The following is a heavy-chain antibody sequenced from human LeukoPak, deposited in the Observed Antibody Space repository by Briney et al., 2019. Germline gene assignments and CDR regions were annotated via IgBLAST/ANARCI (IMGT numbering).Heavy chain of an antibody. Sequence: TSVKVSCKDSGFTFNSSAVQWVRQDRGQRLEWIGWIVVGSGNANYAQKFQERVTITRDMSTSTAYMELSSLRSEDTAVYYCAAMGSSSWYVPEAWGQGTLVTVSS. CDR1: GFTFNSSA. CDR3: AAMGSSSWYVPEA. D-gene: IGHD6-13*01. CDR2: IVVGSGNA. J-gene: IGHJ5*02. V-gene: IGHV1-58*01.